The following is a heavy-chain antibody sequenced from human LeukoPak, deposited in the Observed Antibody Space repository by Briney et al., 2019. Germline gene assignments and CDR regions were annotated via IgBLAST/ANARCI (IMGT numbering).Heavy chain of an antibody. CDR2: INPNSGST. CDR3: ARDAEVVVVPAAIGEDWFDP. CDR1: GYTFTGYY. Sequence: ASVKVSCKASGYTFTGYYMHWVRQAPGQGLEWMGWINPNSGSTNYAQKFQGRVTMTRDTSISTAYMELSRLRSDDTAVYYCARDAEVVVVPAAIGEDWFDPWGQGTLVTVSS. J-gene: IGHJ5*02. D-gene: IGHD2-2*02. V-gene: IGHV1-2*02.